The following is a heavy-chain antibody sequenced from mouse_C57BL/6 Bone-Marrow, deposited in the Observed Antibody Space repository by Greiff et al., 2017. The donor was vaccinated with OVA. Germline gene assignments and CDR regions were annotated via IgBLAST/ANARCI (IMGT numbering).Heavy chain of an antibody. V-gene: IGHV1-53*01. Sequence: QVQLQQSGTELVKPGASVKLSCKASGYTFTSYWMHWVKQRPGQGLEWNGNINPSSSDTNYNEKFKSKTTLTVDKSSSTTYMQLSSLTSKDSAVYYCARSDGYPFYAMDYWGQGTSVTVSS. CDR2: INPSSSDT. D-gene: IGHD2-3*01. J-gene: IGHJ4*01. CDR1: GYTFTSYW. CDR3: ARSDGYPFYAMDY.